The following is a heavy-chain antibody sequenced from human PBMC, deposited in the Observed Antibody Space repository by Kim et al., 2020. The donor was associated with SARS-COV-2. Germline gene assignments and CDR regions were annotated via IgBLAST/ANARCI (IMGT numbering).Heavy chain of an antibody. J-gene: IGHJ4*02. CDR3: ARIPDISGWPFDY. D-gene: IGHD6-19*01. Sequence: SETLSLTCSVSGDSMNGHYWTWIRQPPGKGLEWIGYVYYSGRINYNPSLRSLLTISVDTSKNQFSLKLTSVSAADTAVYYCARIPDISGWPFDYWGQGTLVTVSS. CDR2: VYYSGRI. CDR1: GDSMNGHY. V-gene: IGHV4-59*11.